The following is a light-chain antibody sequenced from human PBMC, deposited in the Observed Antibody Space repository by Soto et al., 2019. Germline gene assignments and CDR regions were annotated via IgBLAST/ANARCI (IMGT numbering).Light chain of an antibody. CDR1: NSGSRN. V-gene: IGLV3-9*01. CDR2: RDY. CDR3: QAWGTTMVV. Sequence: SYELTQPLSVSVALGQTARITCGGENSGSRNVHWYQQRPGQAPVLVIYRDYNRPSGIPERFSGSNSGNTATLTISRAQAGDEADYYCQAWGTTMVVFGGGTKVTVL. J-gene: IGLJ2*01.